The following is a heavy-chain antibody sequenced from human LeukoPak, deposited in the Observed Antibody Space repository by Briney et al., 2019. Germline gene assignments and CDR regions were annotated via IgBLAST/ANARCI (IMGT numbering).Heavy chain of an antibody. J-gene: IGHJ4*02. D-gene: IGHD3-22*01. CDR1: GASFNSDDQY. CDR3: SRGLDSRKLGY. CDR2: IHPSGML. Sequence: SETLSLTCTVSGASFNSDDQYWNWIRQSPGKGLEWIGSIHPSGMLYNNPSLESRVTMSRDTSKNQFSLNLNSVTAADTAVYFCSRGLDSRKLGYWGQGTLVTVSS. V-gene: IGHV4-31*03.